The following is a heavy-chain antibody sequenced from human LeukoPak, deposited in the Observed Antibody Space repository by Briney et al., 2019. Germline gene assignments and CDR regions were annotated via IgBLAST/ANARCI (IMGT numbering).Heavy chain of an antibody. V-gene: IGHV5-51*01. Sequence: GESLKISCKGSGYSFTSYWIGWVRQMPGKGLEWMGIIYPGDSDTRYSPSFQGQVTISADKSISTAYLQWSSLKASDTAMYYCARQGHYDILTGYPSDTNYYYYYMDVWGKGTTVTISS. CDR2: IYPGDSDT. CDR1: GYSFTSYW. J-gene: IGHJ6*03. D-gene: IGHD3-9*01. CDR3: ARQGHYDILTGYPSDTNYYYYYMDV.